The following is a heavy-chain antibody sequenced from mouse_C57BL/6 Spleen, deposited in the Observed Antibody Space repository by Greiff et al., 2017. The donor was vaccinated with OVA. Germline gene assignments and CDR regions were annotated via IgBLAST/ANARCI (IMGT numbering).Heavy chain of an antibody. Sequence: EVKLVESGGGLVKPGGSLKLSCAASGFTFSSYAMSWVRQTPEKRLEWVATISDGGSYTYYPDNVKGRFTISRDNAKNNLYLQMSHLKSEDTAMYYCARDRGLGRAFDYWGQGTTLTVSS. V-gene: IGHV5-4*01. J-gene: IGHJ2*01. D-gene: IGHD3-3*01. CDR2: ISDGGSYT. CDR3: ARDRGLGRAFDY. CDR1: GFTFSSYA.